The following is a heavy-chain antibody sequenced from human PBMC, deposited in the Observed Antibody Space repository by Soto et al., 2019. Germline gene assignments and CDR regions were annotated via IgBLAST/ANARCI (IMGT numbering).Heavy chain of an antibody. CDR1: GFTFSSYG. V-gene: IGHV3-33*01. CDR3: ARGVGQYYNHMDV. D-gene: IGHD1-26*01. CDR2: IWDDGSKK. J-gene: IGHJ6*03. Sequence: HPGGSLRLSCAASGFTFSSYGMYWVRQAPGKGLEWVALIWDDGSKKYYADSVKGRFTISRDNSRNTLYLQTNSLRAEDTAVYYCARGVGQYYNHMDVWGKGTTVTVSS.